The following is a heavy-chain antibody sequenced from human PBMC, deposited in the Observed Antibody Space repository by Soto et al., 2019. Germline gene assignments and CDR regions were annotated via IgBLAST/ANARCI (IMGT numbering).Heavy chain of an antibody. V-gene: IGHV3-33*01. CDR3: AGSSGYYFFDY. CDR2: IWYDGSNK. D-gene: IGHD3-22*01. J-gene: IGHJ4*02. CDR1: GFTFSSYG. Sequence: QVQLVESGGGVVQPGRSLRLSCAASGFTFSSYGMHWVRQAPGKGLEWVAVIWYDGSNKYYADSEKGRFTISRDNSKNTLYLQMNSLRAEDTAVYYCAGSSGYYFFDYWGQGTLVTVSS.